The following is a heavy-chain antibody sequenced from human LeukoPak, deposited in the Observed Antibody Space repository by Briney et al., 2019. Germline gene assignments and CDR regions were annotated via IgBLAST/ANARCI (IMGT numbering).Heavy chain of an antibody. CDR3: ARDQPSRRVGATGDYFDY. CDR1: GGSISSGDYY. J-gene: IGHJ4*02. Sequence: SQTLSLTCTVSGGSISSGDYYWSWIRQPPGKGLEWIGYIYYSGSTYYNPSLKSRVTISVDTSKNQFSLKLSSVTAADTAVYYCARDQPSRRVGATGDYFDYWGQGTLVTVSS. CDR2: IYYSGST. V-gene: IGHV4-30-4*08. D-gene: IGHD1-26*01.